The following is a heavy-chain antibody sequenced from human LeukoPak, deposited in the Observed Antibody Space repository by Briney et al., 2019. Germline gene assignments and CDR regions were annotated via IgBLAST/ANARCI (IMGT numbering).Heavy chain of an antibody. V-gene: IGHV3-7*01. J-gene: IGHJ4*02. Sequence: GGSLRLSCAASGFTFSSYWMSWVRQAPGKGLEWVANIKRDGSEKYYVDSVKGRFTISRDNAKNSLYLQMNSLRAEDTAVYYCARIASSLPEQPLDYWGQGTLVTVSS. CDR3: ARIASSLPEQPLDY. CDR1: GFTFSSYW. D-gene: IGHD6-6*01. CDR2: IKRDGSEK.